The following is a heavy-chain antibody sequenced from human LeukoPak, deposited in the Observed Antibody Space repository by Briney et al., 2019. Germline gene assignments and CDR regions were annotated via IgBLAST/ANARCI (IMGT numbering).Heavy chain of an antibody. V-gene: IGHV4-59*01. CDR3: ASVLGYCSGGSCYPWYFDL. J-gene: IGHJ2*01. Sequence: PSETLSLTCTVSGGSISSYYWSWIRQLPGKGLEWIGYIYYSGSTNYNPSLKSRVTISVDTSKNQFSLKLSSVTAADTAVYYCASVLGYCSGGSCYPWYFDLWGRGTLVTVSS. CDR2: IYYSGST. D-gene: IGHD2-15*01. CDR1: GGSISSYY.